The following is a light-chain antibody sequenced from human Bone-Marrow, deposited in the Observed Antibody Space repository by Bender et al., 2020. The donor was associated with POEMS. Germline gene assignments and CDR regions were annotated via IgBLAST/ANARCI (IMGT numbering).Light chain of an antibody. CDR3: SSYTSSSTLVV. CDR2: DVT. Sequence: QSALTQPASVSGSPGQSITISCTGTSNDVGNYNYVSWYQQHPGKAPKLLIYDVTARPSGVSNRFSASKSGNTASLTISGLQSEDEAYYFCSSYTSSSTLVVFGGGTKLTVL. CDR1: SNDVGNYNY. J-gene: IGLJ2*01. V-gene: IGLV2-14*03.